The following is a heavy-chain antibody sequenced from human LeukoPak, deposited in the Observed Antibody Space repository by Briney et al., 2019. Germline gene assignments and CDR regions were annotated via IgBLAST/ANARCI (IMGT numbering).Heavy chain of an antibody. V-gene: IGHV3-64*05. D-gene: IGHD4-23*01. CDR3: VKIVLAGGYFDS. Sequence: GGSLRLSCSASGFIFSSYAMHWVRQAPGKGLEYVSAISSNGATTYYADSVKGRFTISRDNSKNTLYFQMSSLRPEDTAVYYCVKIVLAGGYFDSWGQGTLVTVSS. J-gene: IGHJ4*02. CDR1: GFIFSSYA. CDR2: ISSNGATT.